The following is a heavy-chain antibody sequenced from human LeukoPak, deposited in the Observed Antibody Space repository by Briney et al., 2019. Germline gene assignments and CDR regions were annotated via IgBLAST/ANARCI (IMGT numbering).Heavy chain of an antibody. Sequence: PSETLSLTCTVSGGSISSGDYYWSWIRQPPGKGLEWIGYIYYSGSTYYNPSLKSRVTISVDTSKNQFSLKLSSVTAADTAVYYCARDSGYDSSGYHYYYYYMDVWGKGTTVTVSS. CDR2: IYYSGST. D-gene: IGHD3-22*01. J-gene: IGHJ6*03. CDR3: ARDSGYDSSGYHYYYYYMDV. CDR1: GGSISSGDYY. V-gene: IGHV4-30-4*08.